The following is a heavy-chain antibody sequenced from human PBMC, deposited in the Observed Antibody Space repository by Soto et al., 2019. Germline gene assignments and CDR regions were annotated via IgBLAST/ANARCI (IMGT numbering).Heavy chain of an antibody. CDR1: GFNFGFFG. D-gene: IGHD1-26*01. J-gene: IGHJ4*02. CDR2: ISGDGINT. V-gene: IGHV3-30*03. Sequence: QIQLVESGGDVVQPGKSLRLSCAASGFNFGFFGMHWVRQAPGKGLEWVAFISGDGINTQYADSVRGRFPLSRDYFRKTMYLQMDSLRDEDTALYYCARGNLSFDFDSWGLGTLVTVSS. CDR3: ARGNLSFDFDS.